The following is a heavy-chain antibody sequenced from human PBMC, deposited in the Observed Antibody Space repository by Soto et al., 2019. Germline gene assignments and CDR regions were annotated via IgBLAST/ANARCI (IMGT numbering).Heavy chain of an antibody. CDR3: VRDSGANYGTFWYFDL. CDR2: ISNDGSSE. CDR1: GFSFNFYA. Sequence: QVQLVESGGGVVQPGRSLRISCAATGFSFNFYAMYWVRQAPGKGLEWVAMISNDGSSENYADSVRGRFIISRDNSKKTLFLQMNSLRPEETATYYCVRDSGANYGTFWYFDLWGRGTLVTGSS. J-gene: IGHJ2*01. D-gene: IGHD5-18*01. V-gene: IGHV3-30-3*01.